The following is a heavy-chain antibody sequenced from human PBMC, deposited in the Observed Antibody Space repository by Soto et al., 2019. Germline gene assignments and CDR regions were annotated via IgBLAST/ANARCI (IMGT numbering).Heavy chain of an antibody. CDR3: ARIGTSGSYYGDAFDT. J-gene: IGHJ3*02. CDR1: GFSLSNPRMG. CDR2: IFANDEK. Sequence: QVTLKESGPVLVKPTETLTLTCTVSGFSLSNPRMGVSWIRQPPGKALEWLAHIFANDEKSYSISLKSRLTISKDTSRSQVVLSMTNMDPVDTATYYCARIGTSGSYYGDAFDTWGQGTMVIVSS. V-gene: IGHV2-26*01. D-gene: IGHD1-26*01.